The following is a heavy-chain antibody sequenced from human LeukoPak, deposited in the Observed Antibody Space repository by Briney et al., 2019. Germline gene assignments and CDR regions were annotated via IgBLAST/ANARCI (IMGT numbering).Heavy chain of an antibody. J-gene: IGHJ4*02. CDR3: AKTHPTIAVAGLFDY. CDR2: ISSSSSYI. V-gene: IGHV3-21*04. Sequence: GGSLRLSCAASGFTFSSYSMNWVRQAPGKGLEWVSSISSSSSYIYYAASVKGRFTISRDNAKNSLYLQMNSLRAEDTAVYYCAKTHPTIAVAGLFDYWGQGTLVTVSS. CDR1: GFTFSSYS. D-gene: IGHD6-19*01.